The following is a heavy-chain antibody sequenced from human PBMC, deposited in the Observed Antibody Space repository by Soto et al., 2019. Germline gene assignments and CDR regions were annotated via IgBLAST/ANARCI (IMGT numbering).Heavy chain of an antibody. D-gene: IGHD2-15*01. CDR1: GYTFTGYY. Sequence: ASVKVSCKASGYTFTGYYMHWVRQAPGQGLEWMGWISAYNGNTNYAQKLQGRVTMTTDTSTSTAYMELRSLRSDDTAVYYCARMVGYCSGGSCYGYFDYWGQGTLVTVSS. CDR3: ARMVGYCSGGSCYGYFDY. V-gene: IGHV1-18*04. CDR2: ISAYNGNT. J-gene: IGHJ4*02.